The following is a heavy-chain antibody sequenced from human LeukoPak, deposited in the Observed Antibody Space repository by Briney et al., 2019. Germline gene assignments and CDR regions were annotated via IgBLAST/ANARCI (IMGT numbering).Heavy chain of an antibody. D-gene: IGHD1-26*01. Sequence: ASVKVSCKASGYTFSDYYIHWVRQAPGQGPEWMGYINPNSDDTNFAQNFQGRVTMTRDTSISTAYMELTRLRSDDTAVYYCTTGSPPFGYWGQGTLVTVSS. V-gene: IGHV1-2*02. CDR3: TTGSPPFGY. J-gene: IGHJ4*02. CDR2: INPNSDDT. CDR1: GYTFSDYY.